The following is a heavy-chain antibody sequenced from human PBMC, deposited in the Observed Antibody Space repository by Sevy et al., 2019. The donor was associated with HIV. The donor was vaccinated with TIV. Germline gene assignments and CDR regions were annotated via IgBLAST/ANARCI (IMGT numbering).Heavy chain of an antibody. Sequence: GGSLRLSCAASGFTSSNYAMNWVRQAPGKGLEWVSGLSGSGGSIYYADSVKGRFTISRDNSRNTLYLQMNSLRAEDTAVYYCAKDRIWELGDSFDVWGQGTMVTVSS. CDR1: GFTSSNYA. V-gene: IGHV3-23*01. D-gene: IGHD1-26*01. CDR2: LSGSGGSI. J-gene: IGHJ3*01. CDR3: AKDRIWELGDSFDV.